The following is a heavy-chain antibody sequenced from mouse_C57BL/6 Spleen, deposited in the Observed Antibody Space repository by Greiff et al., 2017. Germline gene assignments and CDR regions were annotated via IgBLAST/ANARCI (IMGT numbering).Heavy chain of an antibody. V-gene: IGHV1-62-2*01. CDR2: FYPGRGSI. Sequence: QVQLQQSGAELVKPGASVKLSCKASGYTFTEYTIHWVKQRSGQGLEWIGWFYPGRGSIKYNEKFKDKATLTADKSSSKVYMDLSRLTSEDSAVYFCARHEDRTSYGSVGYAMDYWGQGTSVTVSS. CDR1: GYTFTEYT. CDR3: ARHEDRTSYGSVGYAMDY. D-gene: IGHD1-1*01. J-gene: IGHJ4*01.